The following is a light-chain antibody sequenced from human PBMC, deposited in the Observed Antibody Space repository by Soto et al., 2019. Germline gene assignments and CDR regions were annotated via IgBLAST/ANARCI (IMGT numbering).Light chain of an antibody. CDR2: DVS. CDR3: QQYNNWPFT. J-gene: IGKJ1*01. CDR1: RGVTTS. V-gene: IGKV3-15*01. Sequence: TKSPASLSVSPGARVTLSCISGRGVTTSCAWYQQKSRQKPRHLIYDVSSSATGGPARFSGSGSETEFTLTIISLQSEDDAVDFCQQYNNWPFTFGQGTRLDIK.